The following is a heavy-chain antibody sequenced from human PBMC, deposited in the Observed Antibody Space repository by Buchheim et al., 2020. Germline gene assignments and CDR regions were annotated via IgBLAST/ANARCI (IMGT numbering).Heavy chain of an antibody. CDR3: AKARAGIVGAGGY. D-gene: IGHD1-26*01. CDR2: ISGSGGST. J-gene: IGHJ4*02. CDR1: GFTFSSYA. V-gene: IGHV3-23*01. Sequence: EVQLLESGGGLVQPGGSLRLSCAASGFTFSSYALSWVRQPPGKGLEWVSAISGSGGSTYYADPLKGRFTISRDNSNNTRYLQMNGLRAEDTAVYYGAKARAGIVGAGGYWGQGTL.